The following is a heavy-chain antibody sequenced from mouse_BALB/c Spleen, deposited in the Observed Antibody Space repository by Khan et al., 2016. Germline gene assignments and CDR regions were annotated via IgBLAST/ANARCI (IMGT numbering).Heavy chain of an antibody. CDR3: ARMGGSYAMDY. CDR2: ITSGSTTI. CDR1: GFTFSGFG. V-gene: IGHV5-17*02. Sequence: EVELVESGGDLVQPGGSRKLSCAASGFTFSGFGMHWVRQAPEKGLEWVAYITSGSTTIYYADTVKGRFTISRDNPKNTLFLQMTSLRSEETAMDYCARMGGSYAMDYWGQGTSVTVSS. J-gene: IGHJ4*01.